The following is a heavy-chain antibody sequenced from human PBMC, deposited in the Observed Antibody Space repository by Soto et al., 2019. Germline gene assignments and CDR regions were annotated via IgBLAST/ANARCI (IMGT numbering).Heavy chain of an antibody. CDR2: IYGGGGTT. CDR3: AKEGPLSASHSTDS. CDR1: VFTFSYYA. J-gene: IGHJ4*02. Sequence: PVGSLRLSCASSVFTFSYYAMSCVRHSPGEGLEWVSSIYGGGGTTFYADSVKGRFTISRDNSKNTLYLQMSSLRVEDTAVYYCAKEGPLSASHSTDSWGQGTLVNVSS. D-gene: IGHD1-26*01. V-gene: IGHV3-23*01.